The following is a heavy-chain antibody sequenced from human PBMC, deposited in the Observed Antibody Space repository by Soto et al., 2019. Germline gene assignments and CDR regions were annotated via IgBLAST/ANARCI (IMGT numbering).Heavy chain of an antibody. D-gene: IGHD1-26*01. CDR2: IYHYGST. CDR1: GGSIASSDW. Sequence: QVQLQESGPGLVKPSGTLSLTCVVSGGSIASSDWWSWVRQSPGKGLEWIGDIYHYGSTLYNPSLKSRVTISIDRSKNQFSLNLNSVTAADTAVYYCARSSGTFNWFDPWGQGTLVTVSS. CDR3: ARSSGTFNWFDP. J-gene: IGHJ5*02. V-gene: IGHV4-4*02.